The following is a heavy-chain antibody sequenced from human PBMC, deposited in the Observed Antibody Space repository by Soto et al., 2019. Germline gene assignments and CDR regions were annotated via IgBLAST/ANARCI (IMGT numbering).Heavy chain of an antibody. J-gene: IGHJ5*02. CDR2: IYYSGTT. V-gene: IGHV4-31*03. Sequence: PSETLSLTCTVSGGSISSGGYYWSWIRQHPGKGLEWIGYIYYSGTTYYNPSLKSRVTISVDTSKNRFSLKLSSVSAADTALYYCARCSLVVVPAPEFDPWGRGTLVTVSS. CDR3: ARCSLVVVPAPEFDP. D-gene: IGHD2-2*01. CDR1: GGSISSGGYY.